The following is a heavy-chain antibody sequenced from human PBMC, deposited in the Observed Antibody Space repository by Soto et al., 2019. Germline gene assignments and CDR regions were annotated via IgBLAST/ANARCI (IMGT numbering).Heavy chain of an antibody. V-gene: IGHV4-34*01. CDR3: ARTGIVVVPAAMHNWFDP. J-gene: IGHJ5*02. CDR1: GGSFSGYY. Sequence: QVQLQQWGAGLLKPSETLSLTCAVYGGSFSGYYWSWIRQPPGKGLEWIGEMNHSGSTNYNPSLKSRVTISVDASKNQFSLKLSSVTAADTAVYYCARTGIVVVPAAMHNWFDPWGPRTLVTVSS. CDR2: MNHSGST. D-gene: IGHD2-2*01.